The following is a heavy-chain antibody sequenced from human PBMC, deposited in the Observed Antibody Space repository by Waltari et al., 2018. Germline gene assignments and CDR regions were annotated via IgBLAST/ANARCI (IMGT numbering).Heavy chain of an antibody. Sequence: QVQLQESGPGLVKPSETLSLTCNVSGGSISSYYWSWTRQPAGKGLEWIGRIYTSGSTNYNPSLKSRVTMSVDTSKNQFSLKLSSVTAADTAVYYCARESIVAAGLHWFDPWGQGTLVTVSS. CDR2: IYTSGST. CDR3: ARESIVAAGLHWFDP. CDR1: GGSISSYY. V-gene: IGHV4-4*07. D-gene: IGHD2-21*01. J-gene: IGHJ5*02.